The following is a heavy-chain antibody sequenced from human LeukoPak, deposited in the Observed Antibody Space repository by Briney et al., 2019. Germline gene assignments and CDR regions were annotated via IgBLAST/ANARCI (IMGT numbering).Heavy chain of an antibody. Sequence: GRSLRLSCAASGFTFSSYGMHWVRQAPGKGLEWVAVISYDGSNTYYADSVKGRFTISRDNSKSMLYLQMNSLRAEDTAVYYCAKPYYYGSRSYMDYWGQGTLVTVSS. V-gene: IGHV3-30*18. J-gene: IGHJ4*02. CDR1: GFTFSSYG. D-gene: IGHD3-10*01. CDR3: AKPYYYGSRSYMDY. CDR2: ISYDGSNT.